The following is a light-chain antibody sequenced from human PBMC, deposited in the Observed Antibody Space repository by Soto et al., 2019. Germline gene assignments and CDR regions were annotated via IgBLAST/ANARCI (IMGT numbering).Light chain of an antibody. J-gene: IGKJ3*01. V-gene: IGKV3-20*01. CDR1: QSVSSSY. CDR3: QQYGSSPRFT. Sequence: EIVLTQSPGTLSLSPGERATLSCRASQSVSSSYLAWYQQKPGQAHRLLIYGASSRATGIPDRFSGSGSGTDFTLTISRLEPEDFAVYYCQQYGSSPRFTFGPGTKVDIK. CDR2: GAS.